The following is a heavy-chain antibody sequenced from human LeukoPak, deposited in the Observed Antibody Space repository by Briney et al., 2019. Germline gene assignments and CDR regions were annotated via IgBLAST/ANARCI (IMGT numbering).Heavy chain of an antibody. Sequence: WSLRLSCAVSGFTFSNFWMSWVRQAPGRGLEGVANIHPEGNEKYHVESVKGRFTISRDNAKNLLFLQMNGLRVEDTAVYYSARGDDFSGDHWGQGTLVIVSS. CDR2: IHPEGNEK. CDR3: ARGDDFSGDH. V-gene: IGHV3-7*04. CDR1: GFTFSNFW. D-gene: IGHD1-1*01. J-gene: IGHJ4*02.